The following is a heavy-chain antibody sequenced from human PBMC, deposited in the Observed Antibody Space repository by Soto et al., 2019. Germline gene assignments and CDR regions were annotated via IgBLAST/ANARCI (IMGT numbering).Heavy chain of an antibody. CDR2: ISGSGGST. J-gene: IGHJ4*02. Sequence: QPGGSLRLSCAASGFTFSSYAMSWVRQAPGKGLEWVSAISGSGGSTYYADSVKGRFTISRDNSKNTLYLQMNSLRAEDTAVYYCAKDPQPHYEILTGYSFDMIPDYGGQVTLVPVSS. CDR3: AKDPQPHYEILTGYSFDMIPDY. D-gene: IGHD3-9*01. V-gene: IGHV3-23*01. CDR1: GFTFSSYA.